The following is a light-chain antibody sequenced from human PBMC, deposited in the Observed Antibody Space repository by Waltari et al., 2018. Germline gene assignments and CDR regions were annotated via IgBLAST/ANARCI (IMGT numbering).Light chain of an antibody. CDR3: ATWDDSLSGWM. V-gene: IGLV1-47*01. J-gene: IGLJ3*02. CDR1: SSNIGSTL. CDR2: RNK. Sequence: QSVLTQPPSASATPGQRVSISCSGSSSNIGSTLVYWYQHLPGKAPKLLIYRNKQRPSGVPDRFSGSKSGTSASLAISGLRSEDEADYYCATWDDSLSGWMFGGGTKLTVL.